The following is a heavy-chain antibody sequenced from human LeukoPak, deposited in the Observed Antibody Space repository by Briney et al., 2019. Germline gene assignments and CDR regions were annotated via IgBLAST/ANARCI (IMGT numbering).Heavy chain of an antibody. CDR3: ASCGDLLIDY. V-gene: IGHV4-30-4*01. Sequence: SETLSLTCTVSGGSISSGDYYWSWIRQPPGKGLEWVGYIYYSGSTYYNPSLKSRVTISVDTSKNQFSLKLSSVTAADTAVYYCASCGDLLIDYWGQGTLVTVSS. CDR2: IYYSGST. CDR1: GGSISSGDYY. J-gene: IGHJ4*02. D-gene: IGHD4-17*01.